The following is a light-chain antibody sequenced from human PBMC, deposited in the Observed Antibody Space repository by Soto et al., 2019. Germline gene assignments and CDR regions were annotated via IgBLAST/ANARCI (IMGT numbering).Light chain of an antibody. CDR3: QQRYNWPPIT. CDR1: KSVDRF. J-gene: IGKJ5*01. Sequence: EIVLTQSPATLSLSPGERATLSCRASKSVDRFLAWYQQKPGQAPRLLIFDTSNSATGIPARFGGSGSGTDFTLTISSLEPEDFAVYYCQQRYNWPPITFGQGTRLEI. CDR2: DTS. V-gene: IGKV3-11*01.